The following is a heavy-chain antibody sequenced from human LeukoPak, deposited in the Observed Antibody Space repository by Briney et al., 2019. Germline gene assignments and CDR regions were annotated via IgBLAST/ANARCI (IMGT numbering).Heavy chain of an antibody. CDR2: ISAYNGNT. CDR1: GYTFTSYG. CDR3: ARYLPSYYYDSSGYYPDYYFDY. J-gene: IGHJ4*02. Sequence: ASVKVSCKASGYTFTSYGISWVRQAPGQGLEWMGWISAYNGNTNYAQKLQGRVTMTTDTSTSTAYMELRSLRSDDTAVYYCARYLPSYYYDSSGYYPDYYFDYWGQGTLVTVSS. V-gene: IGHV1-18*01. D-gene: IGHD3-22*01.